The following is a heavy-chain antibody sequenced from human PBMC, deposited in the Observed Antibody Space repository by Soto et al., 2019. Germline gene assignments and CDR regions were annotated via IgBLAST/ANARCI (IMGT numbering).Heavy chain of an antibody. D-gene: IGHD2-15*01. Sequence: EVQLLESGGGLVQPGGSLRLSCAASGFTFSNYAMSWVRQAPGKGLDWVSTISVPDGSTYYADSVKGRFTISRDNSKNTLYLTMNRMRAEDAALYYVAKRSIVPFCDGGSWYAPLYYWGQGTLLPFSS. J-gene: IGHJ4*02. CDR3: AKRSIVPFCDGGSWYAPLYY. CDR1: GFTFSNYA. CDR2: ISVPDGST. V-gene: IGHV3-23*01.